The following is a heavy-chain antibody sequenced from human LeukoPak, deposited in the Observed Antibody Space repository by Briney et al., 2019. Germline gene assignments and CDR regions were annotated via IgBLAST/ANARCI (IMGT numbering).Heavy chain of an antibody. V-gene: IGHV3-21*01. J-gene: IGHJ4*02. D-gene: IGHD3-10*01. Sequence: PGGSLRLSCAASGFTFSRYSVNWVRQAPGKGLEWVSCITGSSDYIFYADSVRGRLTISRDNAKNSLFLQMNSLRAEDTAVYYCAKFKGHYGDSEYYFDSWGQGTLVTVSS. CDR1: GFTFSRYS. CDR3: AKFKGHYGDSEYYFDS. CDR2: ITGSSDYI.